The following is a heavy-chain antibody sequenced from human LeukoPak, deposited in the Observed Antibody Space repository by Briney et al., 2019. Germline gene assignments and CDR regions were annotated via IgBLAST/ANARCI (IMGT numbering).Heavy chain of an antibody. J-gene: IGHJ5*02. CDR2: FDHEDGET. Sequence: ASVKVSCKVSGYILTDLFMHWVRQATGKGLEWMGRFDHEDGETIYAQKFQGRVTMTEDTSTDTSYMELGSLTSEDTAVYYCTTGCAPPLQYSGGCDGWFGPWGQGTPVSVSS. V-gene: IGHV1-24*01. CDR1: GYILTDLF. D-gene: IGHD6-19*01. CDR3: TTGCAPPLQYSGGCDGWFGP.